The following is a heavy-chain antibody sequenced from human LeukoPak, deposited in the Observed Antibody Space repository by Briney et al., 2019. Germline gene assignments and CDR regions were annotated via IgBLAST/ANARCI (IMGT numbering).Heavy chain of an antibody. CDR1: GFTFSSYG. CDR3: ARDRDGDYDY. D-gene: IGHD4-17*01. J-gene: IGHJ4*02. CDR2: IRYDGRNK. Sequence: GGSLRLSCGASGFTFSSYGMHWVRQAPGKGLEWVAFIRYDGRNKYYAESVKGRFTISRDNSKNTLYLQMNSLRAEDTAVYYCARDRDGDYDYWGQGTLVTVSS. V-gene: IGHV3-30*02.